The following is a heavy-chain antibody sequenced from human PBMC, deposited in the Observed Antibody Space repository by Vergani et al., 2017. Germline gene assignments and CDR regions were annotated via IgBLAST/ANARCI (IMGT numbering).Heavy chain of an antibody. CDR3: ARGLSGGYDYYYGMDV. V-gene: IGHV4-30-2*01. J-gene: IGHJ6*02. Sequence: QLQLQESGPGLVKPSETLSLTCTVSGGSISSSSYYWSWIRQPPGKGLEWIGYIYHSGSTYYNPSLKSRVTISVDRSKNQFSLKLSSVTAADTAVYYCARGLSGGYDYYYGMDVWGQGTTVTVSS. CDR2: IYHSGST. CDR1: GGSISSSSYY. D-gene: IGHD5-12*01.